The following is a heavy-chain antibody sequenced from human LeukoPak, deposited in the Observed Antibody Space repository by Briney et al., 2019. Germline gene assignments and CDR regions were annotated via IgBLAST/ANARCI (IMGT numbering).Heavy chain of an antibody. CDR3: ARGYVWGSYRPTYYFDH. CDR2: INHSGST. CDR1: GGSFSGYY. J-gene: IGHJ4*02. D-gene: IGHD3-16*02. V-gene: IGHV4-34*01. Sequence: PSETLSLTCAVYGGSFSGYYWSWIRQPPGKGLEWIGEINHSGSTNYNPSLKSRVTISVDTSKNQFSLKLSSVTTADTAVYYCARGYVWGSYRPTYYFDHWGQGTLVTVSS.